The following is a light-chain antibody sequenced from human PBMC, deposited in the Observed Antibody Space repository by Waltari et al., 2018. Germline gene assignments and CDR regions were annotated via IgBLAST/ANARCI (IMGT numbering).Light chain of an antibody. CDR2: DVS. Sequence: QSALTQPASVSGSPGQSITISCTGTRSDVGGYNSVSWYQHHPGKAPKLLVFDVSNRPSGASNRFSGSKSGNTASLTIAGLQAGDEADYYCSSKTSSSTVVFGGGTKLTVL. CDR1: RSDVGGYNS. CDR3: SSKTSSSTVV. J-gene: IGLJ2*01. V-gene: IGLV2-14*03.